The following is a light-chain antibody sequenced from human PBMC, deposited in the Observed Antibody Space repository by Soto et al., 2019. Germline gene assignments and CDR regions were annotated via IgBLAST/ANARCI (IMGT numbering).Light chain of an antibody. CDR1: QAVSRH. V-gene: IGKV3D-11*01. Sequence: EIVLTQSPVALSLSPGERATLSCRASQAVSRHLAWYQQKSGQAPRLLIYDISNRATGIPARFVGSGSGTDFTLTISSLESEDSAVYFCQQRNRPRTTFGQGTKLEIK. CDR3: QQRNRPRTT. J-gene: IGKJ2*01. CDR2: DIS.